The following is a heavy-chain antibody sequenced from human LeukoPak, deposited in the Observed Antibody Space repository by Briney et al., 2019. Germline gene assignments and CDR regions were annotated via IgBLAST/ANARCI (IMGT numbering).Heavy chain of an antibody. CDR1: GFTVRSNY. J-gene: IGHJ4*02. CDR2: ISSSSSYI. CDR3: AKNYYDSSGLFDY. V-gene: IGHV3-21*01. D-gene: IGHD3-22*01. Sequence: GGSLRLSCAASGFTVRSNYMSWVRQAPGKGLEWVSSISSSSSYIYYADPVKGRFTISRDNAKNSLHLQMNSLRAEDTAVYYCAKNYYDSSGLFDYWGQGTLVTVSS.